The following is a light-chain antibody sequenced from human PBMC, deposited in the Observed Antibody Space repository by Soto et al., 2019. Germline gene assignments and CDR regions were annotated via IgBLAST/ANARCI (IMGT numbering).Light chain of an antibody. Sequence: DIQMTQSPSSLSASVGDRVTITCRASQSISSYLNWYQQKPGKAPKLLIYAASSLQSGVPSRFSGSGSGTDFTLTISSLQPEDFETYYCQQSYSTPRTLGQGPKVDI. V-gene: IGKV1-39*01. CDR3: QQSYSTPRT. CDR1: QSISSY. J-gene: IGKJ1*01. CDR2: AAS.